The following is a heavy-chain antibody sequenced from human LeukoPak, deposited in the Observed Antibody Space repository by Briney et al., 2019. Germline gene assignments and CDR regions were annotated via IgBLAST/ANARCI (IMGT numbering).Heavy chain of an antibody. CDR1: SGSISSYY. D-gene: IGHD1-26*01. CDR2: IYYSGST. J-gene: IGHJ5*02. Sequence: PSETVSLTCTVSSGSISSYYWSWIRQPPGKGLEWIGYIYYSGSTNYNPSLKSRVTISLDTSKNQFSLKLTSVTAADTAVYYCARWEYASSWFDPWGQETLVTVSS. CDR3: ARWEYASSWFDP. V-gene: IGHV4-59*08.